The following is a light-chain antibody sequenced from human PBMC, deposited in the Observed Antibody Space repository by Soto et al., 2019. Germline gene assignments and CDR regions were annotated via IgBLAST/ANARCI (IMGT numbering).Light chain of an antibody. CDR2: EVN. V-gene: IGLV2-14*01. J-gene: IGLJ3*02. CDR1: SSDIGAYNY. CDR3: SSYTGGSTYWI. Sequence: QSALTQPASVSGSPGQSITISCTGTSSDIGAYNYVSWYQQHPGKAPKLIIYEVNNRPSGVSNRFSGSKSGNTASLTISGLQREDEADYHCSSYTGGSTYWIFGGGTKLTVL.